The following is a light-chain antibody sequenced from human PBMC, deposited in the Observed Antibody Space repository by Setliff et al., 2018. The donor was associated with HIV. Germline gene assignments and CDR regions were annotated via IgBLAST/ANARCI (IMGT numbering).Light chain of an antibody. J-gene: IGLJ1*01. Sequence: QSALSQPPSVSGAPGQRVTLSCTGSSSNIGAVYDVQWYQQLPGTAPKLLIYDNSHRPSGVPDRFSGSKSGTSASLAITGLQADDEAVYYCQSYDRSLGGYVFGTGTKVT. CDR3: QSYDRSLGGYV. CDR1: SSNIGAVYD. V-gene: IGLV1-40*01. CDR2: DNS.